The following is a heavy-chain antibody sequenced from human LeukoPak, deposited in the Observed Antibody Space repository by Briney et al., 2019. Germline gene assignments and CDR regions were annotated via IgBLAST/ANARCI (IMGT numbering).Heavy chain of an antibody. CDR1: GGSISSYY. D-gene: IGHD4-23*01. CDR2: IYTSGST. J-gene: IGHJ5*02. Sequence: SETLSLTCTVSGGSISSYYWSWIRQPAGKRLEWIGRIYTSGSTNYNPSLKSRVTMSVDTSKNQFSLKLSSVTAADTAVYYCARDLPYYGGNSDWFDPWGQGTLVTVSS. CDR3: ARDLPYYGGNSDWFDP. V-gene: IGHV4-4*07.